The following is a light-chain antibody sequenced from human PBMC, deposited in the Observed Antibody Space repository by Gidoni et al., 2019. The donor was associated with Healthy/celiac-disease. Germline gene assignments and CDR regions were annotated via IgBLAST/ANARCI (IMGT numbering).Light chain of an antibody. V-gene: IGKV3-11*01. J-gene: IGKJ4*01. CDR3: QQRSNWPPLT. Sequence: EIVLTQSPATLSLSPGERATLSCRASQSVSSYLAWYQQKPGQAPRLLIYDASNRATGIPARLSGSGSGTDFTLTISSLETEDFAVYYCQQRSNWPPLTCGGGTKVEIK. CDR1: QSVSSY. CDR2: DAS.